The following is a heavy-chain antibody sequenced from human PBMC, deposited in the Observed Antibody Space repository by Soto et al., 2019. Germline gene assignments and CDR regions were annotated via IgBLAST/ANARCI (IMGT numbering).Heavy chain of an antibody. V-gene: IGHV4-59*01. CDR1: GGSISSYY. D-gene: IGHD1-7*01. CDR2: IYYSGST. Sequence: SETLSLTCTVSGGSISSYYWSWIRQPPGKGLEWIGYIYYSGSTNYNPSLKSRVTISVDTSKNQFSLKLSSVTAADTAVYYCARGEDNWNYGGYYYYGMDVWGQGTTVTVSS. J-gene: IGHJ6*02. CDR3: ARGEDNWNYGGYYYYGMDV.